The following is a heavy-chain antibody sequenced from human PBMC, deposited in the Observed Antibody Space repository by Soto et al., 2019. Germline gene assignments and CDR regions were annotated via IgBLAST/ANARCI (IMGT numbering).Heavy chain of an antibody. Sequence: QVQLQESGPGLVKPSQTLSLTCTVSGDSISSNNNYWSWIRQPPGAGREWIGFISYSGTTSYSPSLKSRVALSLDTSKNQFSLSLSSVTAADTAVYYCARGRGYSYGLDPWGQGTLVTVSS. CDR2: ISYSGTT. CDR3: ARGRGYSYGLDP. V-gene: IGHV4-30-4*01. CDR1: GDSISSNNNY. D-gene: IGHD5-18*01. J-gene: IGHJ5*02.